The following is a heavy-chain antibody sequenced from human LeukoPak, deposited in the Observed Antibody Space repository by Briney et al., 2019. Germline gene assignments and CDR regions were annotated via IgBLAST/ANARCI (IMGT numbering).Heavy chain of an antibody. CDR2: ISPGSSTI. CDR3: ATQARRTHGAGGYHDDC. Sequence: QPGGSLPLSCAASGFAFSTYSMIRVRPAPGQGLEWVSYISPGSSTISYADFAKGRFTISRADGENSLYLQMNPLRAEDTAVYYCATQARRTHGAGGYHDDCWGHGTLVTVS. D-gene: IGHD2-8*01. CDR1: GFAFSTYS. V-gene: IGHV3-48*01. J-gene: IGHJ4*01.